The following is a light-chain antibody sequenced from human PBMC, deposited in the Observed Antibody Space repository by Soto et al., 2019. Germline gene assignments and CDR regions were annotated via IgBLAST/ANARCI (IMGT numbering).Light chain of an antibody. CDR2: GAS. Sequence: EVVLTQSPGTLSLSPGERATLSCRASQSVSSNYLAWYQQKPGQAPRLLIYGASSRATGIPDRLSGSGSGTDFTLTVSRLEPEDFATYYCQQFGSSPYAFGQGTRLAIK. J-gene: IGKJ2*01. CDR1: QSVSSNY. V-gene: IGKV3-20*01. CDR3: QQFGSSPYA.